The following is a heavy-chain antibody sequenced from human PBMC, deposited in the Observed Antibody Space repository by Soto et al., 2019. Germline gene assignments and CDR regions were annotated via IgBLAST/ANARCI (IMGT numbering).Heavy chain of an antibody. D-gene: IGHD3-22*01. V-gene: IGHV3-23*01. CDR3: AKRWGYYYDSSGYYFDY. Sequence: GGSLRLSCAASGFTFSSYAMSWVRQAPGKGLEWVSAISGSGGSTYYADSMKGRFTISRDNSKNTLYLQMNSLRAEDTAVYYCAKRWGYYYDSSGYYFDYWGQGTLVTVSS. J-gene: IGHJ4*02. CDR1: GFTFSSYA. CDR2: ISGSGGST.